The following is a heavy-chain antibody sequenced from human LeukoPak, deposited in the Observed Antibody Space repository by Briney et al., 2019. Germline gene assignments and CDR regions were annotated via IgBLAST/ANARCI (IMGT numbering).Heavy chain of an antibody. D-gene: IGHD2-2*01. J-gene: IGHJ3*02. V-gene: IGHV3-30*04. CDR1: GFTFSSYA. Sequence: PGRSLTLSCAASGFTFSSYAMHWVRQAPAKGLEWVAVISYDGSNKYYADSVKGRFTISRDNSKNTLYLQMNSLRAEDTAVYYCARDIHCSSTSCYGAFDIWGQGTMVTVSS. CDR2: ISYDGSNK. CDR3: ARDIHCSSTSCYGAFDI.